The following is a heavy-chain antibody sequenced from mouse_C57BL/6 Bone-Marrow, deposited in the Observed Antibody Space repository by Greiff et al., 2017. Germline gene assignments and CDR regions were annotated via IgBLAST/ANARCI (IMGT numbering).Heavy chain of an antibody. J-gene: IGHJ1*03. CDR2: INPSSGYT. Sequence: VQVVESGAELARPGASVKMSCKASGYTFTSYTMHWVKQRPGQGLEWIGYINPSSGYTKYNQKFKDKATLTADKSSSTAYMQLSSLTSEDSAVYYCARQQVFDVWGTGTTVTVSS. V-gene: IGHV1-4*01. CDR1: GYTFTSYT. CDR3: ARQQVFDV.